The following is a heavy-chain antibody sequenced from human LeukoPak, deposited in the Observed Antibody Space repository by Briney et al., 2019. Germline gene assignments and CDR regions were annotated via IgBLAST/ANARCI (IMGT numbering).Heavy chain of an antibody. V-gene: IGHV1-18*04. CDR3: ARETYYDILTGYPGFDY. Sequence: ASVTVSCTASGYTFTSYGISWGRQAPGQGLEWMGWISAYNGNTNYSQKLQGRVTMTTDTSTSTAYMELRSLRSDDTAVYYCARETYYDILTGYPGFDYWGQGTLVTVSS. D-gene: IGHD3-9*01. CDR2: ISAYNGNT. J-gene: IGHJ4*02. CDR1: GYTFTSYG.